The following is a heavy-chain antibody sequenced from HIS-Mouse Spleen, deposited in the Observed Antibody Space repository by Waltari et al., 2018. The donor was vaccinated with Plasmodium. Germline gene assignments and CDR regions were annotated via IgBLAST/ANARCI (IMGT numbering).Heavy chain of an antibody. CDR3: ARVGIAAAGWYFDL. Sequence: QVQLVQSGAEVKKPGSSVKVSCKASGGTFSSYAISWVRQAPGQGLEWRGKIIPILGIANYAQKVQGRVTITADKATSTAYMELSSLRSEDTAVYYCARVGIAAAGWYFDLWGRGTLVTVSS. D-gene: IGHD6-13*01. J-gene: IGHJ2*01. V-gene: IGHV1-69*04. CDR2: IIPILGIA. CDR1: GGTFSSYA.